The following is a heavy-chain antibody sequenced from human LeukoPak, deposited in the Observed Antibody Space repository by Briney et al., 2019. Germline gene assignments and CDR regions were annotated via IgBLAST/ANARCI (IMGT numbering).Heavy chain of an antibody. J-gene: IGHJ4*02. CDR1: GFTFSDYY. V-gene: IGHV3-11*01. Sequence: GGSLRLSCAASGFTFSDYYMSWIRQAPVKGLEWVSYISSSGSTIYYADSVKGRFTISRDNAKNSLYLQMNSLRAEDTAVYYCAREDSSGYPAFDYWGQGTLVTVSS. CDR3: AREDSSGYPAFDY. CDR2: ISSSGSTI. D-gene: IGHD3-22*01.